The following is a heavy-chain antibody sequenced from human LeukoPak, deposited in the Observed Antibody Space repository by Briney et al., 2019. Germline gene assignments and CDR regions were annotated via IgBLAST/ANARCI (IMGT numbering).Heavy chain of an antibody. D-gene: IGHD1-1*01. Sequence: GESLKISCKGSGYSFTSYWIGWVRQMPGKGLEWMGITYPGDSETRYSPSFQGQVTISADKSISTAYLQWSSLKASDTAMYYCARRGDGDWNHTPDAFDIWGQGTMVTVSS. V-gene: IGHV5-51*01. CDR1: GYSFTSYW. CDR3: ARRGDGDWNHTPDAFDI. CDR2: TYPGDSET. J-gene: IGHJ3*02.